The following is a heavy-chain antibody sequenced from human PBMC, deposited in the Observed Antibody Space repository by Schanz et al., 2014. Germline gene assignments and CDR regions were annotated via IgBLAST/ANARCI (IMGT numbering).Heavy chain of an antibody. CDR3: AKIERNED. CDR1: GFTFSDYS. Sequence: EVQLVESGGGWVQPGGSLRLSCAASGFTFSDYSMNWVRQAPGKGLEWVSTIGTSGGTNYAESVKGRFTISRDNSKNTLYLQMNSLRAEDTAVYFCAKIERNEDWGQGTLVTVSS. CDR2: IGTSGGT. D-gene: IGHD1-1*01. J-gene: IGHJ4*02. V-gene: IGHV3-23*04.